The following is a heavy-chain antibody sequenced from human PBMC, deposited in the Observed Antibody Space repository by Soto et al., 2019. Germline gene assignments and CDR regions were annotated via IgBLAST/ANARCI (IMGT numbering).Heavy chain of an antibody. CDR1: GFTFGDYA. CDR3: TRDRHYDFWSGYFVPFDY. J-gene: IGHJ4*02. CDR2: IRSKAYGGTT. D-gene: IGHD3-3*01. Sequence: GGSLRLSCTASGFTFGDYAMSWFRQAPGKGLEWVGFIRSKAYGGTTEYAASVKGRFTISRDDSKSIAYLQMNSLKTEDTAVYYCTRDRHYDFWSGYFVPFDYWGQGTLVTVSS. V-gene: IGHV3-49*03.